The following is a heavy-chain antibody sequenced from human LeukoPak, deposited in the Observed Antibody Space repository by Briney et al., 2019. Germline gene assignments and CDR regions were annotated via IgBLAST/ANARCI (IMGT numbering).Heavy chain of an antibody. Sequence: GESLKISCEGSGYSFTSYWIGWVRQMPGKGLEWMGVIYPGDSNPRYSPSFQGQVIISADKSISTAYLQWNSLKASDTAIYYCARHDLAVAGLFDYWVQGTLVTVSS. CDR2: IYPGDSNP. CDR1: GYSFTSYW. D-gene: IGHD6-19*01. CDR3: ARHDLAVAGLFDY. J-gene: IGHJ4*02. V-gene: IGHV5-51*01.